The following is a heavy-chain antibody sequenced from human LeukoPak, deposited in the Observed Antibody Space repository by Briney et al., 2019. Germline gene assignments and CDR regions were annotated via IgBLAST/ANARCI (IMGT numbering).Heavy chain of an antibody. CDR2: IYHSGST. Sequence: PSETLSLTCTVSGASISSGGYYWGCIRQPPGKGLEWIGSIYHSGSTYYTPSLKSRVTISVDSSMNQFSLKLSSVTAADTAVYYCAISRDMGYCSSTSCYNYVDPWGQGTLVTVSS. D-gene: IGHD2-2*02. J-gene: IGHJ5*02. CDR1: GASISSGGYY. V-gene: IGHV4-30-2*01. CDR3: AISRDMGYCSSTSCYNYVDP.